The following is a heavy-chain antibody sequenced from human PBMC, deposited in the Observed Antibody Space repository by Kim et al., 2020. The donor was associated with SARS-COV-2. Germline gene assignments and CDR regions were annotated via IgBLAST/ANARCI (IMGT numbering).Heavy chain of an antibody. J-gene: IGHJ4*02. CDR2: INAGNGNT. Sequence: ASVKVSCKASGYTFTSYAMHWVRQAPGQRLEWMGWINAGNGNTKYSQKFQGRVTITRDTSASTAYMELSNLRSEDTAVYYCARDILTGYYYGSGSYYYWGQGTLVTVSS. CDR3: ARDILTGYYYGSGSYYY. D-gene: IGHD3-10*01. V-gene: IGHV1-3*01. CDR1: GYTFTSYA.